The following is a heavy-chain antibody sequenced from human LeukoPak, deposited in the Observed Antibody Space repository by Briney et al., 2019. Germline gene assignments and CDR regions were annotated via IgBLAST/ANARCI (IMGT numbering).Heavy chain of an antibody. D-gene: IGHD5-18*01. CDR3: ARSGIQLWSHSDY. CDR2: ISYDGSDK. CDR1: GFSFSSYA. V-gene: IGHV3-30-3*01. Sequence: PGGSLRLSCAASGFSFSSYAVHWARQAPGKGLEWVAVISYDGSDKYYADFVKGRFTISRDNSKNTLYLQMNSLRAEDTAVYYCARSGIQLWSHSDYWGQGTLVTVSS. J-gene: IGHJ4*02.